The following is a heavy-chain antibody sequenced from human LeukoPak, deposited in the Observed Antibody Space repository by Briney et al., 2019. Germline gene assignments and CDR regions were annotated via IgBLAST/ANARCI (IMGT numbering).Heavy chain of an antibody. Sequence: ASVKVSCKASGYTFTSYGISWVRQTPGQGLEWMGWISAYNGNTNYAQKLQGRVTMTTDTSTSTAYMELRSLRSDDTAVYYCARDAALIYDSSGYYSVGWYFDLWGRGTLVTVSS. J-gene: IGHJ2*01. V-gene: IGHV1-18*01. CDR2: ISAYNGNT. D-gene: IGHD3-22*01. CDR3: ARDAALIYDSSGYYSVGWYFDL. CDR1: GYTFTSYG.